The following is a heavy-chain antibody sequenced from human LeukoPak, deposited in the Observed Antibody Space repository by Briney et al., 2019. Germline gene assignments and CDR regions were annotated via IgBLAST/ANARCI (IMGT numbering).Heavy chain of an antibody. J-gene: IGHJ6*02. D-gene: IGHD3-3*01. CDR1: GFTFSSYS. Sequence: PGGSLRLSCAASGFTFSSYSMNWVRQAPGKGLEWVSSISSSSSYIYYADSVKGRFTISRDNAKNSLYLQMNSLRAEDTAVYYCAREFGEATIFGVVRNIRYGMDVWGQGTTVTVSS. V-gene: IGHV3-21*01. CDR3: AREFGEATIFGVVRNIRYGMDV. CDR2: ISSSSSYI.